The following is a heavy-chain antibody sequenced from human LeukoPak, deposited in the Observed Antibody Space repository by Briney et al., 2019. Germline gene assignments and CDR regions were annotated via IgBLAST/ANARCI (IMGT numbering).Heavy chain of an antibody. D-gene: IGHD3-10*01. J-gene: IGHJ3*02. CDR1: GFTFSDYF. CDR3: ARERQDTIVHSGAFDI. V-gene: IGHV3-30-3*01. CDR2: IASDGSHT. Sequence: PGGSLRLSCAASGFTFSDYFMHWVRQAPGKGLEWVAVIASDGSHTFYVESVKGRFTISRDNSSNTLYLQMNSLRAEDTAVYFCARERQDTIVHSGAFDIWGQGTMVTVSS.